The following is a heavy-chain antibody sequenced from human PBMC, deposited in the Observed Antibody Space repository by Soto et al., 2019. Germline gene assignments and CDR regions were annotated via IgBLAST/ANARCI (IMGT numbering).Heavy chain of an antibody. D-gene: IGHD3-10*01. Sequence: QVPLQESGPGLVKPSETLSLSCTVSGGSISSYYWSWIRQTPEKGLEWIGYVNDNWGSNYTPSLKSRVAISLDTSKRQFSLKLTSVTATDTGVYYCARQGFGALHGLVDVWAQGTTVTVSS. J-gene: IGHJ6*02. CDR2: VNDNWGS. CDR3: ARQGFGALHGLVDV. V-gene: IGHV4-59*08. CDR1: GGSISSYY.